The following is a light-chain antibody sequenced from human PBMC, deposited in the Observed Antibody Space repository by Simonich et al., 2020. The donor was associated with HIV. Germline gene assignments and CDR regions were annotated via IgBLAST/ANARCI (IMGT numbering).Light chain of an antibody. Sequence: EIVLTQSPGTLSLSPGERATLSCRASQSVSSSYLAWYQQKPGLAPRLIIYDSSSRATGIPAKFSGSWSGTEFTLTISSMQSEDIAVYYCQQYNNRPLTFGGGTKVEIK. CDR2: DSS. J-gene: IGKJ4*01. CDR3: QQYNNRPLT. CDR1: QSVSSSY. V-gene: IGKV3D-15*01.